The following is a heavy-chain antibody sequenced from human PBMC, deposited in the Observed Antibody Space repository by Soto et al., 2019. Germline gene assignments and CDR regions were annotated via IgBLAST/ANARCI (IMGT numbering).Heavy chain of an antibody. Sequence: GGSLRLSCAASGYTFSSYARHWVRQDPGKGLEWVAVISYDGSNKYYADSVKGRFTISRDNSKNTLYLQMNSLRAEDTAVYYCARCTAAAGLVYYYYGMDFWGQGTTVTVPS. CDR1: GYTFSSYA. CDR3: ARCTAAAGLVYYYYGMDF. D-gene: IGHD6-13*01. V-gene: IGHV3-30-3*01. CDR2: ISYDGSNK. J-gene: IGHJ6*02.